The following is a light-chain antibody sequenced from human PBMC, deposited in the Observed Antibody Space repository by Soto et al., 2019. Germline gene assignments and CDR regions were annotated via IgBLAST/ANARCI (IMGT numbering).Light chain of an antibody. V-gene: IGLV2-14*01. CDR2: DVS. CDR1: RSDVGGDNY. J-gene: IGLJ2*01. CDR3: SSYTSSITLDVL. Sequence: QSALTQPASVSGSPGQSITISCTGTRSDVGGDNYVSWYQQHPGKAPKLLIYDVSNRPSGVSNRFSGSKSGNTASLTISGLQAEDEADYYCSSYTSSITLDVLFGGGTKVTVL.